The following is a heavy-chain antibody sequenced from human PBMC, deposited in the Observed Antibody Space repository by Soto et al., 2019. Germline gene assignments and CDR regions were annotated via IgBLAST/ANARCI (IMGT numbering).Heavy chain of an antibody. CDR1: GGSVSSGSYY. CDR3: ARTPPGYSYDDY. Sequence: PSETLSLTCTVSGGSVSSGSYYWSWIRQPPGKGLEWIGYIYYSGSTNYNPSLKSRVTISVDTSKNQFSLKLSSVTAADTAVYYYARTPPGYSYDDYWGQGTLVTVSS. V-gene: IGHV4-61*01. D-gene: IGHD5-18*01. J-gene: IGHJ4*02. CDR2: IYYSGST.